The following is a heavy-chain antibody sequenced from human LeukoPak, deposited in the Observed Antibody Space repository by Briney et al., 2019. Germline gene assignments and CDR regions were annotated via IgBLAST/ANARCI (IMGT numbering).Heavy chain of an antibody. Sequence: PSETLSLTCTVSGGSISSSSYYWGWVRQPPGKGLEWIGYIYYSGSTNYNPSLKSRVTISVDTSKKQFSLKLSSVTAADTAVYYCARGVFREGAFDIWGQGTMVTVSS. CDR3: ARGVFREGAFDI. V-gene: IGHV4-39*07. CDR2: IYYSGST. CDR1: GGSISSSSYY. D-gene: IGHD3-10*01. J-gene: IGHJ3*02.